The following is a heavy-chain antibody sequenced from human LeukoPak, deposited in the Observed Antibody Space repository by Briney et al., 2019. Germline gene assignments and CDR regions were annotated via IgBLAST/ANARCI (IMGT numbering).Heavy chain of an antibody. CDR3: ARVLPAAANWFDP. CDR1: GGSFSGYY. Sequence: PSETLSLTCAVYGGSFSGYYWSWIRQPPGKGLEWIGEINHSGSTNYNPSLKSRVTISVDTSKNQFSLKLSSVTAADTAVYYYARVLPAAANWFDPWGQGTLVTVSS. V-gene: IGHV4-34*01. J-gene: IGHJ5*02. CDR2: INHSGST. D-gene: IGHD2-2*01.